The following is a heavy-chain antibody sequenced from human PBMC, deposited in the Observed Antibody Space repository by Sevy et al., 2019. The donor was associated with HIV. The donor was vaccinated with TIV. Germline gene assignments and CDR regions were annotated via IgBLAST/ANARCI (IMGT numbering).Heavy chain of an antibody. D-gene: IGHD3-10*01. V-gene: IGHV3-30*18. Sequence: GGSLRLSCAASGFTFSSYGMHWVRQAPGKGLEWVAVISYDGSNKYYADSVKGRFTISRDNSKNTLYLQMNSRRAEDTAVYYCSKDLEYYYGSGSYSALDPWGQRTLVTVSS. CDR2: ISYDGSNK. J-gene: IGHJ5*02. CDR1: GFTFSSYG. CDR3: SKDLEYYYGSGSYSALDP.